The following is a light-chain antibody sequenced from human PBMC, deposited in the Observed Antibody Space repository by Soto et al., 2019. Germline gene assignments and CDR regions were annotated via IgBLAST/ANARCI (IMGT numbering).Light chain of an antibody. J-gene: IGKJ5*01. CDR2: DES. CDR3: QKRSSWPIT. Sequence: EIQLTQSPATVSLSPGERATVSCRTSQSVRNYLAWYQQKPGQAPRIFICDESNRATGIPARLSGSGSGTDLNLTISRLEPEDFAVYYCQKRSSWPITCGPGTRLGIK. V-gene: IGKV3-11*01. CDR1: QSVRNY.